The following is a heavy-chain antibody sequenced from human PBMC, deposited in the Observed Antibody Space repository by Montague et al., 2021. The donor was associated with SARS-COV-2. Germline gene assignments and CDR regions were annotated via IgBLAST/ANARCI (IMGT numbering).Heavy chain of an antibody. V-gene: IGHV4-39*01. J-gene: IGHJ5*02. Sequence: SETLSLTCTVSGGSMNTDSYYWGWIRQPPGRGPEWIATIYYSGTIYYNPSLQSRATISADMSTNQFYLKLTSVTAADTAVYYCARAGYSTGFGWFDPWGQGTLATVSS. CDR3: ARAGYSTGFGWFDP. D-gene: IGHD6-19*01. CDR2: IYYSGTI. CDR1: GGSMNTDSYY.